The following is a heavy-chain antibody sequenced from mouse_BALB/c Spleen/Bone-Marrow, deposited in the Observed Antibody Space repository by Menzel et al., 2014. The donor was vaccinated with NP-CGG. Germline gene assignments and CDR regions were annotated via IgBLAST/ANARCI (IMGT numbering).Heavy chain of an antibody. CDR2: IYPGSGNT. D-gene: IGHD4-1*01. CDR3: ARDWDYYAMDY. Sequence: VQVVESGAELARPGASVKLSCKASGYTLTDYYINWVKQRTGQGLEWIGEIYPGSGNTYYNEKFKGKATLTADKSSSTAYMQLSSLTSEDSAVYFCARDWDYYAMDYWGQGTSVTVSS. CDR1: GYTLTDYY. J-gene: IGHJ4*01. V-gene: IGHV1-77*01.